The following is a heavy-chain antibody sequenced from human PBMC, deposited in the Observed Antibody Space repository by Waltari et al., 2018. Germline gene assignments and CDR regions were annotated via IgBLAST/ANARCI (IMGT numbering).Heavy chain of an antibody. Sequence: QVQLQESGSGLVKPSETLSLTCTVSGGSISRYYWSWIRQPPGKGLEWIGYIYYSGSTNYNPSLKSRVTISVDTSKNQFSLKLSSVTAADTAVYYCARGRGRWVAAHAFDIWGQGTMVTVSS. CDR2: IYYSGST. V-gene: IGHV4-59*01. CDR3: ARGRGRWVAAHAFDI. J-gene: IGHJ3*02. CDR1: GGSISRYY. D-gene: IGHD6-19*01.